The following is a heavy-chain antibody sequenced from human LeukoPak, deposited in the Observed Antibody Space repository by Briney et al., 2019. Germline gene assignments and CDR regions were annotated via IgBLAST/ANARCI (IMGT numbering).Heavy chain of an antibody. Sequence: GESLRISCKGPEYDFTNYWIGWVRQVPGRGLEWMGIVYPTDSTIHYSPSFQGRVTISIDRSVSTAYLQWTSLKASDSAMYFRAPRRYFDTYLDLWGQGTLVTVSS. CDR1: EYDFTNYW. CDR3: APRRYFDTYLDL. CDR2: VYPTDSTI. J-gene: IGHJ4*02. D-gene: IGHD2/OR15-2a*01. V-gene: IGHV5-51*01.